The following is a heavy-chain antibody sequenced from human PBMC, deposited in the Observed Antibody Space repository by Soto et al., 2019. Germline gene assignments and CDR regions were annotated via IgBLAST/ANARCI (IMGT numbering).Heavy chain of an antibody. CDR1: GFTFSSYE. V-gene: IGHV3-48*03. J-gene: IGHJ4*02. D-gene: IGHD4-17*01. CDR3: ARSYGGSIFDY. CDR2: ISSSGSTI. Sequence: GGSLRLSCAASGFTFSSYEMNWVRQAPGKGLEWVSYISSSGSTIYYADSVKGRFTISRDNAKNSLYLQMNSLRAEDTAVYYCARSYGGSIFDYWGQGTLVTVSS.